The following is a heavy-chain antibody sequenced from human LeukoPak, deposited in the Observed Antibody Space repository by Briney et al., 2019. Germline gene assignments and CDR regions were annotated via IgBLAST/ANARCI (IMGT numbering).Heavy chain of an antibody. V-gene: IGHV4-61*08. J-gene: IGHJ3*02. CDR1: GGSISSGDYY. Sequence: SQTLSLTCTVSGGSISSGDYYWSWIRQPPGKGLEWIGYIYYSGSTNYNPSLKSRVTISVDTSKNQFSLKLSSVTAADTAVYYCARERGGQGIVVVPAAYVHDAFDIWGQGTMVTVSS. CDR2: IYYSGST. D-gene: IGHD2-2*01. CDR3: ARERGGQGIVVVPAAYVHDAFDI.